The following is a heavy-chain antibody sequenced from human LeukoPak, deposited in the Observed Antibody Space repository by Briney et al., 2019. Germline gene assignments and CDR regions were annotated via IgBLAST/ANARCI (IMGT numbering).Heavy chain of an antibody. V-gene: IGHV4-34*01. CDR2: INHSGST. J-gene: IGHJ4*02. Sequence: PSETLSLTCAVYGGSFSGYYWSWIRQPPGKGLEWIGEINHSGSTNYNPSLKSRVTISVDTSKNQFSLKLSSVTAADTAVYYCARVPERGYSYGSLGYWGQGTLVTVSS. D-gene: IGHD5-18*01. CDR1: GGSFSGYY. CDR3: ARVPERGYSYGSLGY.